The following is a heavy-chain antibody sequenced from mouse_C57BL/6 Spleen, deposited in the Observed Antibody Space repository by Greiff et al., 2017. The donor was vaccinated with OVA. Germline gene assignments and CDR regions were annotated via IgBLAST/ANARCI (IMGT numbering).Heavy chain of an antibody. CDR1: GFTFSSYA. D-gene: IGHD2-4*01. V-gene: IGHV5-4*01. J-gene: IGHJ4*01. CDR3: ARDHDYDDYYAMDY. CDR2: ISDGGSYT. Sequence: EVQGVESGGGLVKPGGSLKLSCAASGFTFSSYAMSWVRQTPEKRLAWVATISDGGSYTNYPDNVKGRFTISRDNAKNNLYLQMSHLKSEDTAMYYCARDHDYDDYYAMDYWGQGTSVTVSS.